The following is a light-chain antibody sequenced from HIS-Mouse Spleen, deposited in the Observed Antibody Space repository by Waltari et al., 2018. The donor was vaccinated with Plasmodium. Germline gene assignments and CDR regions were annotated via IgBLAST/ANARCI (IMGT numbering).Light chain of an antibody. CDR2: QDS. Sequence: SYELTQPPSVSVSPGQTASITCPGVNLGYKHPCWYQQKPGQSPVLVIYQDSKRPSGIPERFSGSNSGNTATLTISGTQAMDEADYYCQAWDSSTVVFGGGTKLTVL. CDR1: NLGYKH. V-gene: IGLV3-1*01. J-gene: IGLJ2*01. CDR3: QAWDSSTVV.